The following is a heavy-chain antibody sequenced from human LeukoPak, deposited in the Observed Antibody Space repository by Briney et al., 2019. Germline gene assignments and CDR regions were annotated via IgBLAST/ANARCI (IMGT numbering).Heavy chain of an antibody. CDR1: GFTFSSYG. Sequence: GGSLRLSCAASGFTFSSYGMHWVRQAPGKGLEWVAVIWYDGSNKYYADSVKGRFTISRDNSKNTLYLQMNSLRAEDAAVHYCAREGVYCSSTSCYRTGFDYWGQGTLVTVSS. V-gene: IGHV3-33*01. CDR2: IWYDGSNK. D-gene: IGHD2-2*02. J-gene: IGHJ4*02. CDR3: AREGVYCSSTSCYRTGFDY.